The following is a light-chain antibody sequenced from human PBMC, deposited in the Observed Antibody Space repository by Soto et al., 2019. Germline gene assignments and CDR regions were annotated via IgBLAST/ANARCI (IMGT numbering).Light chain of an antibody. Sequence: DIQVTQSPSSLSASVGDRVTITCRASQSIRTYLNWYQQRPGKPPKLLIHTASTLQSGVPSRFSGSGSGTDFTITISSLQPEDFATYYCQQTSNTLHSFGQGTKLEIK. CDR2: TAS. V-gene: IGKV1-39*01. CDR3: QQTSNTLHS. J-gene: IGKJ2*03. CDR1: QSIRTY.